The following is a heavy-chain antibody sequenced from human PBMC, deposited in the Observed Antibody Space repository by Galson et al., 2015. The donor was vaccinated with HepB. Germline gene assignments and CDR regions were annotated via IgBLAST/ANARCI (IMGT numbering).Heavy chain of an antibody. D-gene: IGHD1-26*01. CDR1: GYTFTSYY. Sequence: SVKVSCKASGYTFTSYYMHWVRQAPGQRLEWMGWINAGNGNTKYSQKFQGRVTITRDTSASTAYMELSSLRSEDTAVYYCARVQWELHWHYFDYWGQGTLVTVSS. CDR2: INAGNGNT. V-gene: IGHV1-3*01. CDR3: ARVQWELHWHYFDY. J-gene: IGHJ4*02.